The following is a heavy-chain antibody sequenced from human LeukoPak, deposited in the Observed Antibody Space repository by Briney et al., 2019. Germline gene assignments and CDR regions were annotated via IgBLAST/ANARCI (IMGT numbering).Heavy chain of an antibody. J-gene: IGHJ4*02. CDR1: GFTFSSYG. D-gene: IGHD2-15*01. V-gene: IGHV3-30*19. Sequence: QTGGSLRLSCAASGFTFSSYGMHWVRQAPGKGLEWVAVIWYDGSNKYYADSVKGRFTISRDNSKNTLYLQMNSLRAEDTAVYYCARGYCSGGSCYSYYFDYWGQGTLVTVSS. CDR3: ARGYCSGGSCYSYYFDY. CDR2: IWYDGSNK.